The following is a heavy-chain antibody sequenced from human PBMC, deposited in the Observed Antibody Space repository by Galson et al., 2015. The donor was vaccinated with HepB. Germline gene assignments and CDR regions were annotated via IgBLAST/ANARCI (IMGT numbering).Heavy chain of an antibody. CDR1: DFNFSNYG. V-gene: IGHV3-33*01. CDR2: IWYDGTNR. J-gene: IGHJ4*02. D-gene: IGHD3-10*01. CDR3: ARGRGYGSGTYLDY. Sequence: SLRLSCAASDFNFSNYGLHWVRQAPGKGLEWVAGIWYDGTNRYYADFVKGRFTISRDNSKNTLYLQMNSLRAADTAVYYCARGRGYGSGTYLDYWGQGTLVTVSS.